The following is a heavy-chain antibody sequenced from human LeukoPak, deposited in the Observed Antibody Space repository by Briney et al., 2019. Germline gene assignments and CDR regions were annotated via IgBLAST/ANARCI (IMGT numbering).Heavy chain of an antibody. Sequence: PGRCLRLSCAAAGFTVSSFSMNSARQAPGKGLEWVSSISSTSSYIYYADSVKGRFTISRDKDKNSVYLQMTSLRAEDTAVYYCARESGSRSYYYYMDVWGKGTTVTVSS. CDR3: ARESGSRSYYYYMDV. CDR1: GFTVSSFS. V-gene: IGHV3-21*01. D-gene: IGHD2-2*01. J-gene: IGHJ6*03. CDR2: ISSTSSYI.